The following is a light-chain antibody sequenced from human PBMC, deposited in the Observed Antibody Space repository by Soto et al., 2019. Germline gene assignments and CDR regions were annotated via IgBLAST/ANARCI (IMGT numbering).Light chain of an antibody. CDR3: HQRSDWPLT. V-gene: IGKV3-11*01. CDR2: DAS. CDR1: QSVNTY. Sequence: EIVLTQSPATLSLSPGERATLSCRASQSVNTYLAWYQQRPGQAPRLLMYDASNRATGIPARFSGRGSGTDFPLTIDSLEPQDFAVYYCHQRSDWPLTFGGGTKVEIK. J-gene: IGKJ4*01.